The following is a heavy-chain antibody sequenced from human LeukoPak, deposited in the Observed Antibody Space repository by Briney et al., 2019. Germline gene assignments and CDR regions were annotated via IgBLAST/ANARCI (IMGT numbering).Heavy chain of an antibody. J-gene: IGHJ4*02. Sequence: SETLSLTCTVSGGSISSYYWSWIRQPPGKGLEWIGYTYYSGSTNYNPSLKSRVTISVDTSKNQFSLKLSSVTAADTAVYYCAREGIAAAPIGYFDYWGQGTLVTVSS. CDR1: GGSISSYY. V-gene: IGHV4-59*01. CDR3: AREGIAAAPIGYFDY. D-gene: IGHD6-13*01. CDR2: TYYSGST.